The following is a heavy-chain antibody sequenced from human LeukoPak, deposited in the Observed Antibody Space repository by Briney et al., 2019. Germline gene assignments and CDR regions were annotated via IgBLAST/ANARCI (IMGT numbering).Heavy chain of an antibody. J-gene: IGHJ3*02. Sequence: ASVKVSCKASGYTFTSYYMHWVRQAPGQGLEWMGIINPSGGSTSYAQKFQGRVTMTTDTSTGTAYMELRSLRSDDTAVYYCARDGRYSGSLDPDAFDIWGQGTMVTVSS. CDR2: INPSGGST. CDR1: GYTFTSYY. CDR3: ARDGRYSGSLDPDAFDI. D-gene: IGHD1-26*01. V-gene: IGHV1-46*01.